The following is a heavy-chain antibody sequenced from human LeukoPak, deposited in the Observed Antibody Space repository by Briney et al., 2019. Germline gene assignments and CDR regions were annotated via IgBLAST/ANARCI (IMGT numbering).Heavy chain of an antibody. Sequence: SETLSLTCAVYGGSFSGYYWSWIRQPPGKGLEWIGEINHSGSTNYNPSLKSRVTISVDTSKNQFSLKLSSVTAADTAVYYCARAGNFWTVYYYYIDVWGKGGTVTVSS. CDR1: GGSFSGYY. D-gene: IGHD3/OR15-3a*01. CDR3: ARAGNFWTVYYYYIDV. CDR2: INHSGST. V-gene: IGHV4-34*01. J-gene: IGHJ6*03.